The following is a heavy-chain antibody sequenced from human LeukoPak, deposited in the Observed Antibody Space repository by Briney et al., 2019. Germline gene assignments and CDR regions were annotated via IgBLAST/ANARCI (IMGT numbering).Heavy chain of an antibody. V-gene: IGHV4-38-2*02. D-gene: IGHD6-13*01. Sequence: SETLSLTFTGSGYPLSSGYYWGCIRQPPGRGLVGIGYIYHCGNNYQNPSLKSRVNIPVNPSNNQLSLAQISVTAADAAVYYCTSFGRKQQLGDYFDYWGQGTLVTVSS. J-gene: IGHJ4*02. CDR3: TSFGRKQQLGDYFDY. CDR1: GYPLSSGYY. CDR2: IYHCGNN.